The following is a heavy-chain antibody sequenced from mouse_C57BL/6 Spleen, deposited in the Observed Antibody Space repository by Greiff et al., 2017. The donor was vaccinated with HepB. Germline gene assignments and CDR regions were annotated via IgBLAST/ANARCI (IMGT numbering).Heavy chain of an antibody. CDR2: ISSGGDYI. J-gene: IGHJ2*01. V-gene: IGHV5-9-1*02. CDR3: TRDRITGCFDY. D-gene: IGHD4-1*01. CDR1: GFTFSSYA. Sequence: EVHLVESGEGLVKPGGSLKLSCAASGFTFSSYAMSWVRQTPEKRLEWVAYISSGGDYIYYADTVKGRFTISRDNARNTLYLQMSSLKSEDTAMYYCTRDRITGCFDYWGQGTTLTVSS.